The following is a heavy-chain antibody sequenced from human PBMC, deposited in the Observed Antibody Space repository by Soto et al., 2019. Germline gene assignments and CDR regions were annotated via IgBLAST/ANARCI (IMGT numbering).Heavy chain of an antibody. Sequence: GGSLRLSCAASGFTFSSYGMHWVRQAPGKGLEWVAVISYVGSNKYYADSVKGRFTISRYNSKNTLYLQMNSLRAEDRAVYYCAKDPYSGGYDPFNYFDYWGQGTLVTVSS. D-gene: IGHD5-12*01. CDR1: GFTFSSYG. CDR2: ISYVGSNK. CDR3: AKDPYSGGYDPFNYFDY. J-gene: IGHJ4*02. V-gene: IGHV3-30*18.